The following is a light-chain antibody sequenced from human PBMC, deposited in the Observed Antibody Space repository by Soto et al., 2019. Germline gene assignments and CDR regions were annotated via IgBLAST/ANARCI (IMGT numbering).Light chain of an antibody. CDR3: CSYAGSNSWV. J-gene: IGLJ3*02. CDR1: SSDVGYSNL. V-gene: IGLV2-23*01. CDR2: EGN. Sequence: QSVLTQPASVSESPGQSITISCTGTSSDVGYSNLVSWYQQHPGNAPKLVLYEGNKRPSGVSNRFSGSKSGDTASLTISGLQAADEADYYCCSYAGSNSWVFGGGTKVTVL.